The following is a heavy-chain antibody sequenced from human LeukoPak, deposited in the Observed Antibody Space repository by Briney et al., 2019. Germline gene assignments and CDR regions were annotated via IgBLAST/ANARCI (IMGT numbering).Heavy chain of an antibody. V-gene: IGHV3-30*03. D-gene: IGHD5-12*01. CDR3: ARDRGYGTFDY. Sequence: GGSLRLSCAASGFTFSSYGMHWVRQAPGKGLEWVAVISYDGSNKYYADSVKGRFTISRDNAKNSLYLQMNSLRAEDTAVYYCARDRGYGTFDYWGQGTLVTVSS. CDR1: GFTFSSYG. J-gene: IGHJ4*02. CDR2: ISYDGSNK.